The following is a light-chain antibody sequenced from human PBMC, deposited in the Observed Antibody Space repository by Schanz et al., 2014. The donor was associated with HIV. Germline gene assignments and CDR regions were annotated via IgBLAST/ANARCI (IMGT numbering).Light chain of an antibody. Sequence: QSVLTQPPSASGTPGQRVTIPCSGSSSNIGSNSVNCYQPLPGTAPKLLIYSNNQRPSGVPDRVSGSKSGTSASLAISGLQSEDEADYYCAAWDDSLSGPVVFGGGTKLTVL. V-gene: IGLV1-44*01. CDR2: SNN. J-gene: IGLJ2*01. CDR3: AAWDDSLSGPVV. CDR1: SSNIGSNS.